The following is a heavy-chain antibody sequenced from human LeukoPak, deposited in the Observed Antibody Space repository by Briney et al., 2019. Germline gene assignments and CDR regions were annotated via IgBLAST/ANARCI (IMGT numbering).Heavy chain of an antibody. Sequence: GGSLRPSCAASGFTFSSYSMNWVRQAPGRGLEWVSYISSSSSTIYYADSVKGRFTISRDNAKNSLYLQMNSLRDEDTAVYYCARDSGYSSGWSDFDYWGQGTLVTVSS. CDR1: GFTFSSYS. V-gene: IGHV3-48*02. CDR2: ISSSSSTI. J-gene: IGHJ4*02. CDR3: ARDSGYSSGWSDFDY. D-gene: IGHD6-19*01.